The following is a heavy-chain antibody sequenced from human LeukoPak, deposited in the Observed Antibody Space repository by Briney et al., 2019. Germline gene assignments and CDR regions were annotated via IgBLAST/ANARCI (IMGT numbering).Heavy chain of an antibody. Sequence: PSETLSLTCAVYGGSFSGYYWSWMRQPPGKGLEWIGEINHSGSTNYNPSLKSRVTISVDTSKNQFSLKLSSVTAADTAVYYCARALGWYAGYFDYWGQGTLVTVSS. CDR1: GGSFSGYY. V-gene: IGHV4-34*01. D-gene: IGHD6-19*01. J-gene: IGHJ4*02. CDR3: ARALGWYAGYFDY. CDR2: INHSGST.